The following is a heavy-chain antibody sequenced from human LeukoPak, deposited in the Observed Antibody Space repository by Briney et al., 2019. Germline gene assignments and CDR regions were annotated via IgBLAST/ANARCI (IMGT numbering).Heavy chain of an antibody. CDR2: INHSGST. D-gene: IGHD6-13*01. CDR3: ARGDIATPGAAFDS. CDR1: GGSFSGYY. V-gene: IGHV4-34*01. J-gene: IGHJ4*02. Sequence: KTSETLSLTCAVYGGSFSGYYRSWIRQPPGKGLEWIGEINHSGSTNYNPSLKSRVTISVDTSKNQFSLKLSSVTAADTAVYYCARGDIATPGAAFDSWGQGTLIIVSS.